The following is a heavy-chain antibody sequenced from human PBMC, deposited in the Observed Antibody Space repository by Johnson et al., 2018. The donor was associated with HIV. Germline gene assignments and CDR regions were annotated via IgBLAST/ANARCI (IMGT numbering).Heavy chain of an antibody. CDR3: ARDGGIGSTREDAFDI. J-gene: IGHJ3*02. Sequence: QMQLVESGGGVVQPGRSLRLSCAASGFTFSSYAMHWVRQAPGKGLEWVAVISYDGSNKYYADSVKGRFTISRDNAKNSLYLQMNSLRAEDTAVYYCARDGGIGSTREDAFDIWGQGTMVIVSS. V-gene: IGHV3-30*04. CDR1: GFTFSSYA. CDR2: ISYDGSNK. D-gene: IGHD2-2*01.